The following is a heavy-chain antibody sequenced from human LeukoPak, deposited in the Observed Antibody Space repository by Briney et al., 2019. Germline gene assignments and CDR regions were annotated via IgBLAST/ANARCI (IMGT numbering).Heavy chain of an antibody. CDR1: GFTFSSYG. Sequence: GGALRLSCAASGFTFSSYGMHWVRQAPGKGLEWVAFIRYDGSNKYYEDSVKGRFTISRDNSKHTLYLQMNSLRAEDTAVYYCAKARFLTMVRGDFDYWGQGTLVTVSS. V-gene: IGHV3-30*02. J-gene: IGHJ4*02. CDR2: IRYDGSNK. D-gene: IGHD3-10*01. CDR3: AKARFLTMVRGDFDY.